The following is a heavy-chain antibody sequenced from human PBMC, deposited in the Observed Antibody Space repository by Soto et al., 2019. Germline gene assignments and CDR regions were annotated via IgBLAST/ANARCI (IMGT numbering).Heavy chain of an antibody. CDR1: GFTFSSW. J-gene: IGHJ4*02. Sequence: GGSLRLSCAASGFTFSSWMHWVRQAPGKGLVWVSRISGDGSTTTYADSVKGRFTVSRDNARNTLYLQMNSLRAEDTAVYYCARVANSGVVYWGQGTQVTVS. V-gene: IGHV3-74*03. CDR2: ISGDGSTT. D-gene: IGHD5-12*01. CDR3: ARVANSGVVY.